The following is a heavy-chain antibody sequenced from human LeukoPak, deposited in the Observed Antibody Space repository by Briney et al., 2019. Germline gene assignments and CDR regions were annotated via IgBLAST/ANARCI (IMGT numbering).Heavy chain of an antibody. CDR3: AREHCSSTSCYYFDC. D-gene: IGHD2-2*01. CDR1: GGSISSYY. J-gene: IGHJ4*02. CDR2: IYTSGST. Sequence: SETLSLTCTVSGGSISSYYWSWIRQPAGKGLEWIGRIYTSGSTNYNPSLKSRVTMSVDTSKNQFSLKLSSVTAADTAVYYCAREHCSSTSCYYFDCWGQGTLVTVSS. V-gene: IGHV4-4*07.